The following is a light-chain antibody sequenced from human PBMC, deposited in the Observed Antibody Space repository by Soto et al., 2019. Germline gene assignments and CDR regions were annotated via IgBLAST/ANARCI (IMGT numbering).Light chain of an antibody. CDR3: PSCDVSLSVHYV. CDR1: SSNIGSTYD. Sequence: QSVLTQPPSVSGAPGQRVTISCTGSSSNIGSTYDVQWYQQLPGTAPKLLIHGNTDRPSGVPDRFSGSKSGTSASLAITGLQADYEADYYCPSCDVSLSVHYVFGTGTKLTVL. CDR2: GNT. J-gene: IGLJ1*01. V-gene: IGLV1-40*01.